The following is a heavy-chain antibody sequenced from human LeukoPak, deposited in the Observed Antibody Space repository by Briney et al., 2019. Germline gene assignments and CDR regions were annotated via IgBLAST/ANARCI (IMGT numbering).Heavy chain of an antibody. V-gene: IGHV1-46*01. CDR3: ERDGETTVTTFTFDY. Sequence: ASVKVSCKASGYTFTSYYMHWVRQAPGQGLEWMGIINPSGGSTSYAQKFQGRVTMTRDTSTSTVYVELSSLRSEDTAVYYCERDGETTVTTFTFDYWGQGTLVTVSS. J-gene: IGHJ4*02. CDR2: INPSGGST. D-gene: IGHD4-17*01. CDR1: GYTFTSYY.